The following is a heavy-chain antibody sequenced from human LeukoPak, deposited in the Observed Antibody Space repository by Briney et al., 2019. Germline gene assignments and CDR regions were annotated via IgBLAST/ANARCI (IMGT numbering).Heavy chain of an antibody. D-gene: IGHD3-22*01. V-gene: IGHV3-23*01. CDR3: AKGPYYHDSSGYYDY. J-gene: IGHJ4*02. Sequence: PGGSLRLSCAASGFTFSSYAMSWVRQAPGKGLEWVSAISGSGGSTYYADSVKGRFTISRDNSKNTLYLQMNSLRAEDTAIYYCAKGPYYHDSSGYYDYWGQGTPVTVSS. CDR2: ISGSGGST. CDR1: GFTFSSYA.